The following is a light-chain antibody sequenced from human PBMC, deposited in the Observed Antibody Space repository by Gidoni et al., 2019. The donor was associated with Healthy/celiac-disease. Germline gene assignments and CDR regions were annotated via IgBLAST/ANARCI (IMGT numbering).Light chain of an antibody. CDR1: PSVSSY. J-gene: IGKJ4*01. CDR2: DAS. Sequence: DIVLTQSPATLSLSPGERATLSCRASPSVSSYLAWYQQNPDQAPRLLIYDASNRATGIPARCSGSGSGTDFTLTISSLEPEDFAVYYCQQRSNWPPGLTFGGXTKVEIK. V-gene: IGKV3-11*01. CDR3: QQRSNWPPGLT.